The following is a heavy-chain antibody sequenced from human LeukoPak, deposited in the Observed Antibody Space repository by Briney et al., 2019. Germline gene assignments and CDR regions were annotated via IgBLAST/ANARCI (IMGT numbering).Heavy chain of an antibody. V-gene: IGHV3-23*01. Sequence: GGSLRLSCAASGSTFSSYAMSWVRQAPGKGLEWVSAISGSGGSTYYADSVKGRFTISRDNSKNTLYLQMNSLRAEDTAVYYCAKDKSPNYYDFWSGYFGYWGQGTLVTVSS. D-gene: IGHD3-3*01. J-gene: IGHJ4*02. CDR3: AKDKSPNYYDFWSGYFGY. CDR1: GSTFSSYA. CDR2: ISGSGGST.